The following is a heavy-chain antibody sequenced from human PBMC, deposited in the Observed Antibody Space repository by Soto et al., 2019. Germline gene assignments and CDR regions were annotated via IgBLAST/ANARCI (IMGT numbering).Heavy chain of an antibody. CDR3: ARRVTPNGGSCSGGSCYYWFDP. V-gene: IGHV1-18*01. Sequence: QVQLVQSGAEVKKPGASVKVSCKASGYTFTSYGISWVRQAPGQGLEWMGWISAYNGNTNYAQKLQGRVTMTTDTSTSTAYMELRSLRSDDTAVYYCARRVTPNGGSCSGGSCYYWFDPWGQGTLVTVSS. CDR1: GYTFTSYG. J-gene: IGHJ5*02. D-gene: IGHD2-15*01. CDR2: ISAYNGNT.